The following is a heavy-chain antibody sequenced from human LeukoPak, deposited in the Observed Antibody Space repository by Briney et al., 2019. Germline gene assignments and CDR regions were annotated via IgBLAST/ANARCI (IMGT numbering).Heavy chain of an antibody. J-gene: IGHJ4*02. CDR3: AKAYYFNFWRGYYSDS. CDR2: ISSDGRTT. Sequence: GGSLRLSCAASGFTLSGYWMHWVRQAPGKGLVWVSRISSDGRTTNYADSVKGRFTISRDNSKNTLYLQMTSLRVEDTGVYYCAKAYYFNFWRGYYSDSWGQGTLVTVSS. V-gene: IGHV3-74*01. CDR1: GFTLSGYW. D-gene: IGHD3-3*01.